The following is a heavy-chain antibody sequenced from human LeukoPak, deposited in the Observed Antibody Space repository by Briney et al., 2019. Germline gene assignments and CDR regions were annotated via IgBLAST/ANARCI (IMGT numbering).Heavy chain of an antibody. CDR1: GGSFSGYY. D-gene: IGHD3-10*01. Sequence: SETLSLTCAVYGGSFSGYYWTWIRQPPGKGLEWIGEIHYSGSATYNPSLKSRVTISVDTSKNQFSLRMNSVTAADTAVYYCARGQWFRAFWSRGTPVTVSS. J-gene: IGHJ4*02. CDR3: ARGQWFRAF. CDR2: IHYSGSA. V-gene: IGHV4-34*01.